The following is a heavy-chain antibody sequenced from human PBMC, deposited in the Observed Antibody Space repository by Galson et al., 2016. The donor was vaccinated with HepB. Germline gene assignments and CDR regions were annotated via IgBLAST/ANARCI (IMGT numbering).Heavy chain of an antibody. CDR2: IIPIFGTA. V-gene: IGHV1-69*06. D-gene: IGHD5-24*01. J-gene: IGHJ4*02. Sequence: SVKVSCKASGGTFSNYVISWVRQAPGQGLEWMGGIIPIFGTANNAQKFQGRVTITADKFTSTAYMELSSLRSGDTAVYYCARLDAYNYPYYFDYWGQGTLVTVS. CDR3: ARLDAYNYPYYFDY. CDR1: GGTFSNYV.